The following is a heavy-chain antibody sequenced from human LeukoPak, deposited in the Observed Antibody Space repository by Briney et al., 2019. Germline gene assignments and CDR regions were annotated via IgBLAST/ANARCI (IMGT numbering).Heavy chain of an antibody. CDR3: AKDRGYSYGYDYFDY. D-gene: IGHD5-18*01. CDR2: ISYDGSNK. CDR1: GFTFSSYA. V-gene: IGHV3-30*04. Sequence: PGGSLRLSCAASGFTFSSYAMHWVRQAPGKGLGWVAVISYDGSNKYYADSVKGRFTISRDNSKNTLYLQMNSLRAEDTAVYYCAKDRGYSYGYDYFDYWGQGTLVTVSS. J-gene: IGHJ4*02.